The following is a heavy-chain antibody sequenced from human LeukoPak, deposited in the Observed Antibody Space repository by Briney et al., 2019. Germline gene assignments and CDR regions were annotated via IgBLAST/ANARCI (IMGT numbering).Heavy chain of an antibody. CDR1: GGSFSGYY. J-gene: IGHJ4*02. CDR2: INHSGST. D-gene: IGHD2/OR15-2a*01. CDR3: ARAFLSAARGSCFDY. V-gene: IGHV4-34*01. Sequence: SETLSLTCAVYGGSFSGYYWSWIRQPPGKGLEWIGEINHSGSTNYNPSLKSRVTISVDTSKNQFSLKLSSVTAADTAVYYCARAFLSAARGSCFDYWGQGTLVAVSS.